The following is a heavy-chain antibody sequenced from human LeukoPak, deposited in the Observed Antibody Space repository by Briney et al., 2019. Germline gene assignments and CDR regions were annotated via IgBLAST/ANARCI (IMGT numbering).Heavy chain of an antibody. D-gene: IGHD5-12*01. V-gene: IGHV3-23*01. CDR1: GFTFSSYA. J-gene: IGHJ4*02. Sequence: PGGSLRLCCAASGFTFSSYAMSWVRQAPGKGLDWVSAISASGGSTSYADSVKGRFTISRDNSKNTLYLQMNSLRAVDTAVYYCASQTSGYSGYSSHYWGQGTLVTVSS. CDR3: ASQTSGYSGYSSHY. CDR2: ISASGGST.